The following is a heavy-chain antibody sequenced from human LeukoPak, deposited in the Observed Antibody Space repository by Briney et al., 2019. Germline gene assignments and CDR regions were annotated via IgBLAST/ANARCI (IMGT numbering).Heavy chain of an antibody. CDR3: ARLWFGEIGDY. J-gene: IGHJ4*02. V-gene: IGHV4-34*01. CDR2: INHSGST. D-gene: IGHD3-10*01. CDR1: GGSFSGYY. Sequence: PSETLSLTCAVYGGSFSGYYWSWIRQPPGKGLEWVGEINHSGSTNYNPSLKSRVTISVDTSKNQFSLKLSSVTAADTAVYYCARLWFGEIGDYWGQGTLVTVSS.